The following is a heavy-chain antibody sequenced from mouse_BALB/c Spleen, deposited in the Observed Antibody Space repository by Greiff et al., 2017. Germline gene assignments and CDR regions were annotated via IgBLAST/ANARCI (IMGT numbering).Heavy chain of an antibody. CDR3: AREFIWGYFDV. Sequence: QVQLQQPGAELVKPGASVKVSCKASGYAFTNYLIEWVKQRPGQGLEWIGVINPGSGGTNYNEKFKGKATLTADKSSSTAYMQLSSLTSDDSAVYFCAREFIWGYFDVWGAGTTVTVSS. CDR1: GYAFTNYL. V-gene: IGHV1-54*01. J-gene: IGHJ1*01. D-gene: IGHD1-1*01. CDR2: INPGSGGT.